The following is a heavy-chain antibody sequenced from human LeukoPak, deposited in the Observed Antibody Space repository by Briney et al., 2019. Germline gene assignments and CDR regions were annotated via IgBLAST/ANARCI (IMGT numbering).Heavy chain of an antibody. CDR2: IIPIFGTA. D-gene: IGHD2-21*01. CDR1: GGTFSSYA. J-gene: IGHJ4*02. Sequence: SVTVSCKASGGTFSSYAISWVQQAPGQGLEWMGGIIPIFGTANYAQKFQGRVTITADESTSTAYMELSSLRSEDTAVYYCAREIRAPEGVSYFDYWGQGTLVTVSS. CDR3: AREIRAPEGVSYFDY. V-gene: IGHV1-69*13.